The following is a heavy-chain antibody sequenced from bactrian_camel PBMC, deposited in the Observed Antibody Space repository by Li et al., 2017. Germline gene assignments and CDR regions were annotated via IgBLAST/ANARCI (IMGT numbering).Heavy chain of an antibody. J-gene: IGHJ4*01. CDR1: GFTFSVHY. V-gene: IGHV3S28*01. CDR2: INNGGGST. Sequence: QLVESGGGSVQPGGSLRLHCAASGFTFSVHYMSWVRQAPGKGLEWVSRINNGGGSTYYADSVKGRFTISRDNAKNTLYLQMNSLKTEDTAMYYCAADKTPREVRGGRCWGNYRGQGTQVTVS. CDR3: AADKTPREVRGGRCWGNY. D-gene: IGHD1*01.